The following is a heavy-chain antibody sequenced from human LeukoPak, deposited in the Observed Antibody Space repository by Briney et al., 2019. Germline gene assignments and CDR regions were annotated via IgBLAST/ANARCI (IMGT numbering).Heavy chain of an antibody. CDR1: GYTFTGYY. Sequence: ASVKVSCKASGYTFTGYYMHWVRQAPGQGLGWMGWINPNSGGTNYAQKFQGRVTMTRDTSISTAYMELSRLRSDDTAVYYCARERYYYDSSGAFDYWGQGTLVTVSS. D-gene: IGHD3-22*01. CDR2: INPNSGGT. V-gene: IGHV1-2*02. J-gene: IGHJ4*02. CDR3: ARERYYYDSSGAFDY.